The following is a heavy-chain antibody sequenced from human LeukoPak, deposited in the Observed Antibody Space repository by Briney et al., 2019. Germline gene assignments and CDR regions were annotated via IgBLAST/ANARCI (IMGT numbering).Heavy chain of an antibody. D-gene: IGHD3-9*01. CDR3: ATHPIYDILTGEGGDYYYYGMDV. CDR1: GYTLTELS. CDR2: FDPEDGET. Sequence: ASVKVSCKVSGYTLTELSMHWARQAPGKGLEWMGGFDPEDGETIYAQKFQGRVTMTEDTSTDTAYMELSSLRSEDTAVYYCATHPIYDILTGEGGDYYYYGMDVWGQGTTVTVSS. V-gene: IGHV1-24*01. J-gene: IGHJ6*02.